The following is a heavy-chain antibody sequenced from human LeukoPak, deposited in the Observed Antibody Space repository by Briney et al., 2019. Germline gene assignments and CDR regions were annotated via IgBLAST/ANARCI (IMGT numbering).Heavy chain of an antibody. CDR3: ATDRLTREFDY. CDR2: FDLEDGET. CDR1: GHTLSELS. J-gene: IGHJ4*02. V-gene: IGHV1-24*01. D-gene: IGHD1-26*01. Sequence: ASVKVSRKGSGHTLSELSMHWVRQAPGKGLEWMGVFDLEDGETIKAQKVQGRVTMSEDTSTDTAYMELSSLRAEDTAMYYCATDRLTREFDYWGQGTLVTVSS.